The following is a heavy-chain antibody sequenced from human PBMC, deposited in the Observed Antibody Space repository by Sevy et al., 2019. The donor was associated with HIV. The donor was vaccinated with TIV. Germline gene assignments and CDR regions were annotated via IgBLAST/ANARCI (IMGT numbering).Heavy chain of an antibody. CDR3: AKALVRVFYGDSIFFDY. V-gene: IGHV3-23*01. D-gene: IGHD4-17*01. CDR1: GFSFSNFG. Sequence: GGSLRLSCAAYGFSFSNFGMSWVRQAPGKGLEWVLAISGSGGSTFYADSVKGRFIISRDNSKNTLYLQMSSLRAEDTAVYYCAKALVRVFYGDSIFFDYWGQGTLVTVSS. CDR2: ISGSGGST. J-gene: IGHJ4*02.